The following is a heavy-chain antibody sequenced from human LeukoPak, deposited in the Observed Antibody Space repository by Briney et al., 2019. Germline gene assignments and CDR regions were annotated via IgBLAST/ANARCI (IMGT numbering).Heavy chain of an antibody. CDR3: ARDYDILTGPYYYMDV. Sequence: GGSLRLSCAASGFTFSSYGMHWVRQAPGKGLEWVAVIWYDGSNKYYADSVKGRFTISRDNPKNTLYLQMNSLRAEDTAVYYCARDYDILTGPYYYMDVWGKGTTVTVSS. CDR1: GFTFSSYG. D-gene: IGHD3-9*01. CDR2: IWYDGSNK. J-gene: IGHJ6*03. V-gene: IGHV3-33*01.